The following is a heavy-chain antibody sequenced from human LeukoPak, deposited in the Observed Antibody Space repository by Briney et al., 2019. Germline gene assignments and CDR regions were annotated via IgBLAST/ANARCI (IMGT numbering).Heavy chain of an antibody. CDR3: AREVVWFGTRPDY. V-gene: IGHV3-23*01. D-gene: IGHD3-10*01. J-gene: IGHJ4*02. CDR1: GFTFSSYA. CDR2: ISGSGGST. Sequence: GGSLRLSCAASGFTFSSYAMSWVRQAPGKGLEWVSAISGSGGSTYYADSVKGRFTISRDNSKNTLYLQMNSLRTEDTAVYYCAREVVWFGTRPDYWGQGTLVTVSS.